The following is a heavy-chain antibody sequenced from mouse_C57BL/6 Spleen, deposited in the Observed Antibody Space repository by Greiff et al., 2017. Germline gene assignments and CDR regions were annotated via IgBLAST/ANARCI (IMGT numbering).Heavy chain of an antibody. D-gene: IGHD2-1*01. Sequence: VQLQQSGPELVKPGASVKISCKASGYTFTDYYMNWVKQSHGKSLEWIGDINPNNGGTSYNQKFKGKATLTVDKSSSTAYMELRSLTSEDSAVYYCARTIYYGNFLFDYWGQGTTLTVSS. CDR3: ARTIYYGNFLFDY. J-gene: IGHJ2*01. CDR2: INPNNGGT. V-gene: IGHV1-26*01. CDR1: GYTFTDYY.